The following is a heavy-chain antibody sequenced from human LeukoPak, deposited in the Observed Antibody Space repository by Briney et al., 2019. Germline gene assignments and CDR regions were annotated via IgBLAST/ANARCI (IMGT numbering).Heavy chain of an antibody. CDR3: ASGGHGGGWSNFEY. CDR1: GFTVSRNN. D-gene: IGHD6-19*01. J-gene: IGHJ4*02. Sequence: GGSLRLSCAASGFTVSRNNLIWVRQPPGKGLEWVSVIYSGDSTYYAESVQGRFIISRDRTKNTVYLQMNSLRAEDTAVYYCASGGHGGGWSNFEYWGQGTLVTVSS. CDR2: IYSGDST. V-gene: IGHV3-53*01.